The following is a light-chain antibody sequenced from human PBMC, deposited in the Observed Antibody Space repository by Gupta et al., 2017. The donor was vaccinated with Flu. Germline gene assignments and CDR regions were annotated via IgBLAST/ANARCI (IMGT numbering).Light chain of an antibody. CDR1: KVGDKY. CDR2: QDS. CDR3: QAWDSSRNVV. V-gene: IGLV3-1*01. Sequence: PGQTASITCSGDKVGDKYACWYQQKPGQSPVLVIYQDSKRPSGIPERFSGSNSGNTATLAISGTQAMDEADYYCQAWDSSRNVVFGGGTKLTVL. J-gene: IGLJ2*01.